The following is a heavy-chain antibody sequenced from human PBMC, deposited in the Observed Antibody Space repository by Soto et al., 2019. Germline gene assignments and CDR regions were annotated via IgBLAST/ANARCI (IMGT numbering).Heavy chain of an antibody. J-gene: IGHJ6*02. D-gene: IGHD5-18*01. Sequence: PGVSLRLSCAASGFTFSSYDMHWVRQATGKGLEWVSAIGTAGDTYYPGSVKGRFTISRENAKNSLYLQMNSLRAGDTAVYYCARVGYSYGLHYYGMDVWGQGTTVTVSS. CDR2: IGTAGDT. CDR3: ARVGYSYGLHYYGMDV. CDR1: GFTFSSYD. V-gene: IGHV3-13*01.